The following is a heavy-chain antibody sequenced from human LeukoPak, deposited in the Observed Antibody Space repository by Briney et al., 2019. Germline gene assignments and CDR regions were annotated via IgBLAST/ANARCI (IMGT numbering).Heavy chain of an antibody. Sequence: SETLSLTCSLSGGSISSYYWSWIRQPAGKGLEWIGRIYTSGSTNYNPSLKSRVTMSVDTSKNQFSLKLSSVTAADTAVYYCARDGDCSGGSCYSGYYFDYWGQGTPVTVSS. V-gene: IGHV4-4*07. CDR3: ARDGDCSGGSCYSGYYFDY. CDR2: IYTSGST. D-gene: IGHD2-15*01. J-gene: IGHJ4*02. CDR1: GGSISSYY.